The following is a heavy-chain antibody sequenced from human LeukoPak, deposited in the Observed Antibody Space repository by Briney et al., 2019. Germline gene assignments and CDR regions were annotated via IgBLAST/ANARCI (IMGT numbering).Heavy chain of an antibody. CDR3: ARDHYSSNWYFDF. D-gene: IGHD2-2*01. J-gene: IGHJ4*02. Sequence: PSETLSLTCTVSGGSIRSSYYYWGWIRQPPGKGLEWIGSIYDSGSTYYNPSLKSRVSMSVDKSKNQFSLNLKSVTAADTATYFCARDHYSSNWYFDFWGQGILVTVSS. CDR1: GGSIRSSYYY. V-gene: IGHV4-39*07. CDR2: IYDSGST.